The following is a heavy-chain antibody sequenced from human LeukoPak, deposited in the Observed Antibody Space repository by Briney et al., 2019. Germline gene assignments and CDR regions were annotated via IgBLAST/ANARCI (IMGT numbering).Heavy chain of an antibody. CDR1: RLTISSYG. Sequence: GGSLRLSCAVSRLTISSYGVHWVRQAPGKGLEWVAFIRYTGSDKYYADSGKGRFTISRDNSENTVYLQMNSLRAEDTAVYYCAKDRTVEWELLTSFDYWGQGTLVTVPS. J-gene: IGHJ4*02. CDR3: AKDRTVEWELLTSFDY. V-gene: IGHV3-30*02. D-gene: IGHD1-26*01. CDR2: IRYTGSDK.